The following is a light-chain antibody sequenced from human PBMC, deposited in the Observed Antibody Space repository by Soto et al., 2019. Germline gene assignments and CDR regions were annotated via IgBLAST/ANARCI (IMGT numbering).Light chain of an antibody. V-gene: IGLV2-8*01. CDR3: SSYVGTNSYV. CDR1: SSDVGGYNY. CDR2: EVY. J-gene: IGLJ1*01. Sequence: QSALTQPPSASGSPGQSVTISCTGTSSDVGGYNYVSWYQHHPGKAPKLIIYEVYKRPSVVPDLFSGSKSGNTSALTVSGLQAADEADYYCSSYVGTNSYVFGTGTKLTGL.